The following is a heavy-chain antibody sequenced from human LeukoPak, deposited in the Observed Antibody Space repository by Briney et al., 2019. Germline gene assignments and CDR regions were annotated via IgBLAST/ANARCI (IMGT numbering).Heavy chain of an antibody. Sequence: GGSLRLSCAASGFTFSSYAMHWVRQAPGKGLEYVSAISSNGGSTYYANSVKGRFTISRDNSKNTLYLQMGSLRAEDMAVYYCARKQWLGGDAFDIWGQGTVVTVSS. CDR1: GFTFSSYA. CDR2: ISSNGGST. D-gene: IGHD6-19*01. V-gene: IGHV3-64*01. J-gene: IGHJ3*02. CDR3: ARKQWLGGDAFDI.